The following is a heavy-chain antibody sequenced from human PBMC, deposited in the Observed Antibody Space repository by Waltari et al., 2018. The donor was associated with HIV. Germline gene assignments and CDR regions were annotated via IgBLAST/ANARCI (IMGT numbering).Heavy chain of an antibody. CDR3: ARGRVGGYSYGYHAFDI. J-gene: IGHJ3*02. D-gene: IGHD5-18*01. CDR2: IHHSGST. Sequence: QVQLQQWGAGLLKPSENLSLTCAVYGGSFSGYYWSWIPQPPGKGLEWIGEIHHSGSTNYSPARKSRVTISVDTSKNQFSLKLSSVTAADTAVYYCARGRVGGYSYGYHAFDIWGQGTMVTVSS. V-gene: IGHV4-34*01. CDR1: GGSFSGYY.